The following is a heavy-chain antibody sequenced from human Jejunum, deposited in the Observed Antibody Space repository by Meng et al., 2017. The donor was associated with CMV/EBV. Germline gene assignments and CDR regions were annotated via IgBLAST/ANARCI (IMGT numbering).Heavy chain of an antibody. Sequence: TFSDHYIDWVRQAPGKGLEWVGRIRKKANSYTTLYAASVQDRFTVSRDDSKNSAYLQMNSLKTEDTAVYYCARVKKGLVGQTTFESWGQGTLVTVSS. V-gene: IGHV3-72*01. CDR1: TFSDHY. CDR3: ARVKKGLVGQTTFES. J-gene: IGHJ4*02. D-gene: IGHD1-26*01. CDR2: IRKKANSYTT.